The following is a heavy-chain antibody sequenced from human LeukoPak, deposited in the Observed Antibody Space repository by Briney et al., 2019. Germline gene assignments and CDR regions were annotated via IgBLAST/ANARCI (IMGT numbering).Heavy chain of an antibody. V-gene: IGHV4-39*01. CDR3: SRTGYYYYGMDV. D-gene: IGHD1-14*01. CDR1: GGSISSGSYY. J-gene: IGHJ6*02. Sequence: PSETLSLTCTVSGGSISSGSYYWGRIRQPPGKGLEWIGSIYYSGSTYYNPSLKSRVTISVDTSKNQFSLKLSSVTAADTAVYYCSRTGYYYYGMDVWGQGTTVTVSS. CDR2: IYYSGST.